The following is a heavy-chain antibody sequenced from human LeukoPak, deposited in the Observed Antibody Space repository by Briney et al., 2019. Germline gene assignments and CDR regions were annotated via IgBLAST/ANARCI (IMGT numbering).Heavy chain of an antibody. CDR1: GDSVSSNSAA. Sequence: SQTLSLTCAISGDSVSSNSAAWNWIRQSPSRGLEWLGRTYYRSNLYNDYAVSVKSRITINPDTSKNQFSLQLNSVTPEDTAVYYCARIVVVPAATPGRYFYYGMDVWGKGTTVTVSS. D-gene: IGHD2-2*02. CDR2: TYYRSNLYN. CDR3: ARIVVVPAATPGRYFYYGMDV. V-gene: IGHV6-1*01. J-gene: IGHJ6*04.